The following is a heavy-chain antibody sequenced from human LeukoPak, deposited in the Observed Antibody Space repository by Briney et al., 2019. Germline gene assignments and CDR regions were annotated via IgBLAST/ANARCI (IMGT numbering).Heavy chain of an antibody. J-gene: IGHJ4*02. D-gene: IGHD1/OR15-1a*01. CDR1: GGSISSGDYY. Sequence: SETLSLTCTVSGGSISSGDYYWSWIRQPPGKGLEWIGYIYYSGTTYYSPSLKSRVTMSVDTSKNQFSLKLTSVTAADTALYYCARDLKNTAPYFDYWGQGTLVTVSS. V-gene: IGHV4-30-4*02. CDR2: IYYSGTT. CDR3: ARDLKNTAPYFDY.